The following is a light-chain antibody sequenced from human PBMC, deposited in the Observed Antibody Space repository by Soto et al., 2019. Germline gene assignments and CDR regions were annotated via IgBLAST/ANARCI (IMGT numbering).Light chain of an antibody. V-gene: IGKV1-39*01. Sequence: DIQMTQSPSSLSASVGDRVTIPCRASQSIDTYLNWYQQKPGKAPKLLIFAASSLQSGVPSRFSGSRSGPDFTLTISSLQPEDFATYYCQQSYSSPPTFGQGTKVDIK. J-gene: IGKJ1*01. CDR1: QSIDTY. CDR2: AAS. CDR3: QQSYSSPPT.